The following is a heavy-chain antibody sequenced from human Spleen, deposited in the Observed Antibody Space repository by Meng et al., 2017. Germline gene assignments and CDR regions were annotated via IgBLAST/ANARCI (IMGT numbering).Heavy chain of an antibody. CDR2: ISGSSTYI. V-gene: IGHV3-21*01. CDR3: TRDHYDSSGYLTFPDY. Sequence: GGSLRLSCTASGFSFSGYSINWVRQPPGTGLEWVSSISGSSTYINYGDSVKGRFTISRDNAKNSVYLQMNSLSAEDTAVYYCTRDHYDSSGYLTFPDYWGQGTLVTVSS. CDR1: GFSFSGYS. D-gene: IGHD3-22*01. J-gene: IGHJ4*02.